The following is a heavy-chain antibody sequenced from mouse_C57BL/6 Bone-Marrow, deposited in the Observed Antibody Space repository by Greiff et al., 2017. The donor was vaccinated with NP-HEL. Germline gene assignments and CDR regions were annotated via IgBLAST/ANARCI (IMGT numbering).Heavy chain of an antibody. CDR3: ASEGISDGSSYVVWFAY. J-gene: IGHJ3*01. V-gene: IGHV1-39*01. Sequence: EVKLQESGPELVKPGASVKISCKASGYSFTDYNMNWVKQSNGKSLEWIGEINPNYGTTSYNQKFKGKATLTVDKSSSTSYMQLNSLTSEDSAVYYCASEGISDGSSYVVWFAYWGQGTLVTVSA. CDR2: INPNYGTT. D-gene: IGHD1-1*01. CDR1: GYSFTDYN.